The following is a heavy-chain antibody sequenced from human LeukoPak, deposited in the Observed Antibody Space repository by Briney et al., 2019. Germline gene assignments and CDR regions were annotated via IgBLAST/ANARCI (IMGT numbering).Heavy chain of an antibody. D-gene: IGHD3-22*01. Sequence: ASVKVSCKVSGYTLTELSTHWVRQAPGKGLEWMGGFDPEDGETIYAQKFQGRVTMTEDTSTDTAYMELSSLRSEDTAVYYCATGYYYDSSGYNGFDPWGQGTLVTVSS. V-gene: IGHV1-24*01. CDR2: FDPEDGET. CDR3: ATGYYYDSSGYNGFDP. J-gene: IGHJ5*02. CDR1: GYTLTELS.